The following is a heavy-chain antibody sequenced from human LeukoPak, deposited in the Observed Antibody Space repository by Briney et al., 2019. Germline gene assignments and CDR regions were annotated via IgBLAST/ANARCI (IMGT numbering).Heavy chain of an antibody. Sequence: GGSLRPSCAASGFTFSSYWMHWVRQAPGKGLVWVSRINTDGSSTYYADSVKGRFTISRDNSKNTLYLQMNSLRAEDTAVYYCAKGRWLQRPRGFDYWGQGTLVTVFS. CDR1: GFTFSSYW. CDR2: INTDGSST. D-gene: IGHD5-24*01. CDR3: AKGRWLQRPRGFDY. V-gene: IGHV3-74*01. J-gene: IGHJ4*02.